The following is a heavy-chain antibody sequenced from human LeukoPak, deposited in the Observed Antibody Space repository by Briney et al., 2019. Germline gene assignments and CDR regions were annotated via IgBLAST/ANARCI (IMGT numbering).Heavy chain of an antibody. J-gene: IGHJ4*02. Sequence: GGSLRLSCAASGLTFSIYAMSWVRQAPGMGLEWVSTISDSGDRTYYADSVKGRFTISRDNSKNTLYLQMNSLRPEDTAVYYCAKDRADYSNTYYFDYWGQGTLVTVSS. V-gene: IGHV3-23*01. D-gene: IGHD4-11*01. CDR2: ISDSGDRT. CDR1: GLTFSIYA. CDR3: AKDRADYSNTYYFDY.